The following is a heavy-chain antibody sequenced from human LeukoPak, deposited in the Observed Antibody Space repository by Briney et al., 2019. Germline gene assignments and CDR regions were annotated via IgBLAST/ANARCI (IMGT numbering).Heavy chain of an antibody. CDR2: INGEGNST. V-gene: IGHV3-74*01. CDR3: ARALAVAGTGGYY. D-gene: IGHD6-19*01. Sequence: GGSLRLSCVASGFTFRSYWMHWVRQAPGKGLVWVSRINGEGNSTSYADSVKGRFTISRDNAKNTLYLQMNSLRAEDTAVYYCARALAVAGTGGYYWGQGTLVTVSS. CDR1: GFTFRSYW. J-gene: IGHJ4*02.